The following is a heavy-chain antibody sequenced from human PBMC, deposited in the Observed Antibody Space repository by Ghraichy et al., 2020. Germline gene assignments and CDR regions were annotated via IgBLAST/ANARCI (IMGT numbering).Heavy chain of an antibody. CDR1: GSNVSSSE. CDR3: AKEWLQTLPYFDY. Sequence: GGSLRLSSHPLGSNVSSSEIRWHCEAPDTGLELVSDISGSGGSTYYADSVKGRFTISRDNSKNTLYLQMNSLRAEDTAVYYCAKEWLQTLPYFDYWGQGTLVTVS. D-gene: IGHD5-24*01. CDR2: ISGSGGST. V-gene: IGHV3-23*01. J-gene: IGHJ4*02.